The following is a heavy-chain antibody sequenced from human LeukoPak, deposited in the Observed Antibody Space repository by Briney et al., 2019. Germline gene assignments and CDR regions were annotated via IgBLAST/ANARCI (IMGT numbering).Heavy chain of an antibody. CDR2: ISAYNGNT. Sequence: GASVKVSCKASGYTFTSYGISWVRQAPGQGLEWMGWISAYNGNTNYAQKLQGRVTMTTDTSTSTAYMELRSLRSDDTAVYYYARAEPTVVTYYFDYWGQGTLVTVSS. J-gene: IGHJ4*02. V-gene: IGHV1-18*01. D-gene: IGHD4-23*01. CDR1: GYTFTSYG. CDR3: ARAEPTVVTYYFDY.